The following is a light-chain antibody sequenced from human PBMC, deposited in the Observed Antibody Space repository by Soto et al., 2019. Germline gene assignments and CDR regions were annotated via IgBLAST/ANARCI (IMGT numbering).Light chain of an antibody. CDR2: GAS. J-gene: IGKJ1*01. CDR1: QSVSSTF. V-gene: IGKV3-20*01. CDR3: QQYNNWPRT. Sequence: EIVLTQSPGSLSLSPGERATLSCRASQSVSSTFFAWYQQRPGQAPRLLMYGASSRATGIPERFSGSGSGTDFTLTISSLQSEDFAVYYCQQYNNWPRTFGQGTKVEIK.